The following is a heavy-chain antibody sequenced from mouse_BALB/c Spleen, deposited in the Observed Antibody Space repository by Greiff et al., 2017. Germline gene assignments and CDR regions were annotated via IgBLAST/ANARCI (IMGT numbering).Heavy chain of an antibody. D-gene: IGHD2-3*01. V-gene: IGHV1-69*02. CDR1: GYTFTSYW. CDR3: TRWLLHDY. CDR2: IYPSDSYT. Sequence: QVQLKQPGAELVRPGASVKLSCKASGYTFTSYWINWVKQRPGQGLEWIGNIYPSDSYTNYNQKFKDKATLTVDKSSSTAYMQLSSPTSEDSAVYYCTRWLLHDYWGQGTTLTVSS. J-gene: IGHJ2*01.